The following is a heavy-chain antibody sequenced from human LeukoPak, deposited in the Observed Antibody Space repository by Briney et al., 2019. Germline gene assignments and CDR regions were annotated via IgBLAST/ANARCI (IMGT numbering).Heavy chain of an antibody. J-gene: IGHJ6*02. CDR3: PKDRATGTQFYFYGMDV. CDR1: GFTFSSYG. D-gene: IGHD3-10*01. CDR2: LSYDGSNK. V-gene: IGHV3-30*18. Sequence: GGSLRLSCAASGFTFSSYGMHWVRQAPGKGLEWVAVLSYDGSNKYYADSVKGRFTISRDNSKNTLYLQMNSLRAEDTAVYYCPKDRATGTQFYFYGMDVWGQGTTVTVSS.